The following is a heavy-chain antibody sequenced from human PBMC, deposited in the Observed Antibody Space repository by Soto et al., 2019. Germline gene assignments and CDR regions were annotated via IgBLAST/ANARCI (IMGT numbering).Heavy chain of an antibody. CDR3: SHSRSGLRTPWDLGIFDS. CDR1: GFSLSTNGVG. D-gene: IGHD3-16*01. J-gene: IGHJ4*02. Sequence: QITLKESGPMLVNPTQTLTLTCTFSGFSLSTNGVGVGWVRQPPGKALEWLALIYWDDDKRDSPSLKSRLAITKDXXTXQXALTITNMDPVHTATYYCSHSRSGLRTPWDLGIFDSWGQGTLVTVSS. V-gene: IGHV2-5*02. CDR2: IYWDDDK.